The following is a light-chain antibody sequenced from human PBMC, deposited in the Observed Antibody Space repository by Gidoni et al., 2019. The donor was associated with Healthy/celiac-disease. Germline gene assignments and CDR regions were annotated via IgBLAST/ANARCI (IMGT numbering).Light chain of an antibody. CDR1: QSISSW. Sequence: DIQMTQSPSTLSASVGDRVTITRRASQSISSWLASYQQKPGKAPKLLIYKSSSLESGVPPRFSGRGSGTEFTLTISSLHPDDFATYYCQQYSSYPFTFGPGTKVDIK. CDR3: QQYSSYPFT. V-gene: IGKV1-5*03. J-gene: IGKJ3*01. CDR2: KSS.